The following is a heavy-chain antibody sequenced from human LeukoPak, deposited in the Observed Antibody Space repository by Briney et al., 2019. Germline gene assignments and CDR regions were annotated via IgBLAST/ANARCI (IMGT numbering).Heavy chain of an antibody. CDR1: GFTFTSYA. V-gene: IGHV3-66*01. Sequence: GGSLRLSCAASGFTFTSYAMSWVRQAPGKGLEWVSVIYSGGSTYYSDSVKGRFTISRDNSKNTLYLQMNSLRAEDTAVYYCARVKYYGSGSYYKSEWFDPWGQGTLVTVSS. J-gene: IGHJ5*02. CDR3: ARVKYYGSGSYYKSEWFDP. CDR2: IYSGGST. D-gene: IGHD3-10*01.